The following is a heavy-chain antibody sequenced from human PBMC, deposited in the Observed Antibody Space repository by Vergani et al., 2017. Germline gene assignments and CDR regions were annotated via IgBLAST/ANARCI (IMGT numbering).Heavy chain of an antibody. CDR2: IWYDGSKT. CDR3: AREGTGGTLGRYMDV. D-gene: IGHD3/OR15-3a*01. CDR1: GFTFSTYA. V-gene: IGHV3-33*08. Sequence: VQLLESGGGLAQPGGSLRLSCAASGFTFSTYAMHWVRQAPGKGLQWVAAIWYDGSKTNYADSVKGRFTISRDSSKNTLFLQLNSLRDEDTAVYYCAREGTGGTLGRYMDVWGKGTTVTVSS. J-gene: IGHJ6*03.